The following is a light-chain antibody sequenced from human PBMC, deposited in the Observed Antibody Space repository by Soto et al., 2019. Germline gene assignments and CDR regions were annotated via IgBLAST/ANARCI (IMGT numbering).Light chain of an antibody. V-gene: IGLV2-23*01. CDR3: CSYAGSDIMI. Sequence: QSALTQPASVSGSPGQSITISCTGSSSNVGSYNLVSWYQQHPGEAPKLVIYEASKRPSGVSNRFSGSKPGDTASLTISGLQAEDEADYYCCSYAGSDIMIFGGGTQLTVL. CDR1: SSNVGSYNL. CDR2: EAS. J-gene: IGLJ2*01.